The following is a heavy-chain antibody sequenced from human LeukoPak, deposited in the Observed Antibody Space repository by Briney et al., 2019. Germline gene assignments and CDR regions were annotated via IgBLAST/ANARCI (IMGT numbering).Heavy chain of an antibody. CDR2: IYSTGST. D-gene: IGHD7-27*01. CDR1: GGSISGYY. J-gene: IGHJ4*02. Sequence: SETLSLTCTVSGGSISGYYWTWIRQPPGKGLEWIGYIYSTGSTNYNPSLKSRVTISVDASKKQFSLKLSSVTAADTAVYYCARVAWGSLLDYWGQGTLVTVSS. V-gene: IGHV4-59*01. CDR3: ARVAWGSLLDY.